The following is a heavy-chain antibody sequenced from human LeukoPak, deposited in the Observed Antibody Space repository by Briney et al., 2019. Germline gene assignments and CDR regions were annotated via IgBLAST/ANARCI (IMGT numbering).Heavy chain of an antibody. V-gene: IGHV4-59*01. D-gene: IGHD1-26*01. CDR1: GGSISSYY. CDR3: ARVPINSGSYYFDY. CDR2: IYYSGST. J-gene: IGHJ4*02. Sequence: PSETLSLTCTVSGGSISSYYWSWIRQPPGKGLEWIGYIYYSGSTNYNPSLKSRVTISVDTSKNQFSLKLSSVTAADTAVYYCARVPINSGSYYFDYWGQGTQLTVSS.